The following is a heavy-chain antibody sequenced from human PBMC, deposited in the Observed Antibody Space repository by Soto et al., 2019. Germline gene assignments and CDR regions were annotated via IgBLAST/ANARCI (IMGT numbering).Heavy chain of an antibody. CDR2: IYWDDDK. J-gene: IGHJ4*02. CDR3: AHALGGGSSSYFDY. Sequence: QITLKESGPTLVKPTQTLTLTCTFSGSSLSSSGVGVGWIRQPPGKALEWLALIYWDDDKRYGPSLKSRLTITKDTSKNQVVLTMANMDPVDTATYYCAHALGGGSSSYFDYWGQGTLVTVSS. D-gene: IGHD3-16*01. V-gene: IGHV2-5*06. CDR1: GSSLSSSGVG.